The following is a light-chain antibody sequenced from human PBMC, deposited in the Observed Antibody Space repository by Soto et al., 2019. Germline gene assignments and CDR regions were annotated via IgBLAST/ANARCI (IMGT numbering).Light chain of an antibody. CDR1: QSVSSY. CDR3: QHRSKWPWT. V-gene: IGKV3-11*01. CDR2: DAS. Sequence: EIVLTQSPATLSSSPGERATLSCRASQSVSSYLAWYQQKPGQAPRLLIYDASNRATGIPARFSGSGSGTDFTLTISSLEPEDFAVYYCQHRSKWPWTFGQGTKVEIK. J-gene: IGKJ1*01.